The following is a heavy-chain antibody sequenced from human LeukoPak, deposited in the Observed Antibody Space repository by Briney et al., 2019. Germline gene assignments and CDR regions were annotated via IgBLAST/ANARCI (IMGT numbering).Heavy chain of an antibody. Sequence: ETLSLTCTVSGGSISSYYWSWIRQPPGKGLEWIGYIHYSGSTNYNPSLKSRVTISVDTSKNQFSLKLSSVTAADTAVYYCARGAASRIQLEGGRFDYWGQGTLVTVSS. CDR3: ARGAASRIQLEGGRFDY. CDR1: GGSISSYY. V-gene: IGHV4-59*01. J-gene: IGHJ4*02. D-gene: IGHD5-18*01. CDR2: IHYSGST.